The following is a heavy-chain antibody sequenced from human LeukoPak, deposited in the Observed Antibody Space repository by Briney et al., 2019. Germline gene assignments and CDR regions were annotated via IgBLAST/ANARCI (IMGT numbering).Heavy chain of an antibody. J-gene: IGHJ4*02. D-gene: IGHD3-10*01. V-gene: IGHV3-30*02. CDR2: IRYDGSNK. Sequence: GGSLRLSCAASGFTFSSYGMHWVRQAPGKGLEWVAFIRYDGSNKYYADSVKGRFTISRDNSKNTLYLQMNSLRAEDTAVYYCAKGPYYYGSGSYGPLDYWGQGTLVTVSS. CDR3: AKGPYYYGSGSYGPLDY. CDR1: GFTFSSYG.